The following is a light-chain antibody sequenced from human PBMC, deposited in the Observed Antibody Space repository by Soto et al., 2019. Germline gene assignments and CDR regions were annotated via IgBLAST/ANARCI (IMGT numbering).Light chain of an antibody. CDR1: SSNIGNNA. Sequence: QSVLTRPPSVSEAPRQRVTISCSGSSSNIGNNAVNWYQQLPGKAPKLLIYYDDLLPSGVSDRFSGSKSGTSASLAISGLQSEDEADYYCAAWDDSLNGGVFGTGTKLTVL. CDR3: AAWDDSLNGGV. J-gene: IGLJ1*01. CDR2: YDD. V-gene: IGLV1-36*01.